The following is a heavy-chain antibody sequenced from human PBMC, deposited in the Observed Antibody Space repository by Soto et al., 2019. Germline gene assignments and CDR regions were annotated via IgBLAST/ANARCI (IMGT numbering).Heavy chain of an antibody. CDR3: ARDQPADSFDL. Sequence: GASVKVSCKASGYSFTRYPIHWLRQVPGPRLEWMGWINTGNGNTKHSQKFQDRVTITRDTSANTVYMELSSLRSEDTAVYYCARDQPADSFDLWGQGTMVTVSS. J-gene: IGHJ3*01. CDR1: GYSFTRYP. CDR2: INTGNGNT. V-gene: IGHV1-3*04.